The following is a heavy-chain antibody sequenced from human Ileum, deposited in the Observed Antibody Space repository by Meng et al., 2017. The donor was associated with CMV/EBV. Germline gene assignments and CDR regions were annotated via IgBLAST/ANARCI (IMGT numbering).Heavy chain of an antibody. D-gene: IGHD3-10*01. J-gene: IGHJ4*02. CDR3: ARGRPQGSGSYDY. Sequence: GGSLRLSCAASGFTFSSYWMSWVRQVPGKGLEWVANIKQDGSEKYYVDSVKGRFTISRDNAKNSLYLQMNSLRAEDTAVYYCARGRPQGSGSYDYWGQGTLVTVSS. CDR2: IKQDGSEK. CDR1: GFTFSSYW. V-gene: IGHV3-7*01.